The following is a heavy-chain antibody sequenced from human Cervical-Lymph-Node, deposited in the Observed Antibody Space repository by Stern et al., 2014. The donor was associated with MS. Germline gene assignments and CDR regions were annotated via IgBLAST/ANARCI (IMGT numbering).Heavy chain of an antibody. V-gene: IGHV5-51*03. Sequence: EVQLVESGVEVKKLGESLKISCQASGYSFISYWIGWVRQMPGKGPEWMAIIYPGDSDTRYSPSFHGQVTISVDKSINTAYLQWSSLKASDTAMYYCVRGGSGQLVGYFQHWGQGTLVTVSS. CDR1: GYSFISYW. D-gene: IGHD6-6*01. CDR3: VRGGSGQLVGYFQH. J-gene: IGHJ1*01. CDR2: IYPGDSDT.